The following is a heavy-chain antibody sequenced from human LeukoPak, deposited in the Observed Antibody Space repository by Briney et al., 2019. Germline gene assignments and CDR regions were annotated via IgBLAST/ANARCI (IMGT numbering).Heavy chain of an antibody. J-gene: IGHJ4*02. V-gene: IGHV5-51*01. CDR3: ARRYCSSTSCYDAFDY. D-gene: IGHD2-2*01. Sequence: GESLKISCKGSGYSFSIFWIGWVRQMPGKGLEWMGIIHPGDSDARYSPSFQGQVTISVDRSTSTAYLQWNSLKAPDTAMYYCARRYCSSTSCYDAFDYWGQGTLVTVSS. CDR2: IHPGDSDA. CDR1: GYSFSIFW.